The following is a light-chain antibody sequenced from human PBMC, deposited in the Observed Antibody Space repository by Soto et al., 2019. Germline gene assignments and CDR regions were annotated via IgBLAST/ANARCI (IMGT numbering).Light chain of an antibody. CDR1: QSVSSS. CDR2: DAS. Sequence: EIVLTQSPATLSLSHGERATLSCRATQSVSSSLAWYHQKPGQAPRLLIYDASNRGTGIPASFSGSGSGTDFTLTISSLEPEDFAVYYCQQRANRRRLTFGGGTKVDIK. CDR3: QQRANRRRLT. J-gene: IGKJ4*01. V-gene: IGKV3-11*01.